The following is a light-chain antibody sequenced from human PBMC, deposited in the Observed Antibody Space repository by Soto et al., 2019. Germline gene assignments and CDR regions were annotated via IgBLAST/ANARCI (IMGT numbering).Light chain of an antibody. CDR2: KAS. CDR3: QQYNSYSRT. Sequence: DIQMTQSPSTLSASVGDRVTITCRASQSISSWLAWYQQKPGKAPNLLIYKASSLESGVPSRFSGSGSGTEFTLTISSLQPDDFATYYCQQYNSYSRTFGQGTKLDIK. V-gene: IGKV1-5*03. CDR1: QSISSW. J-gene: IGKJ1*01.